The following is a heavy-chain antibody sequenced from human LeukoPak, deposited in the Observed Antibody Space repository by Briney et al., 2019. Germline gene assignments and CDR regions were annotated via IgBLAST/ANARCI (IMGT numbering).Heavy chain of an antibody. CDR1: GGSISSYY. Sequence: SETLSLTCSVSGGSISSYYWSWIRQPPGKGLEWIGYIYYSGSTNYNPSLKSRVTISVDTSKNQYSLRLSAVTAADTAVYYCARVTGYIVEDYFDYWGQGTLVTVS. CDR3: ARVTGYIVEDYFDY. D-gene: IGHD3-22*01. CDR2: IYYSGST. J-gene: IGHJ4*02. V-gene: IGHV4-59*01.